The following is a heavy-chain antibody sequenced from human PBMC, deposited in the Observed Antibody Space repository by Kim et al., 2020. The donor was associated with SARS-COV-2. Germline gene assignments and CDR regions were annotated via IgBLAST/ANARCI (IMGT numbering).Heavy chain of an antibody. J-gene: IGHJ6*03. CDR3: ARARKLDYYYYYDRDV. V-gene: IGHV4-4*07. Sequence: SLKSRVTMSVDTSKNQFSLKLSSVTAADTAVYYCARARKLDYYYYYDRDVWGKGTTVTVSS. D-gene: IGHD1-7*01.